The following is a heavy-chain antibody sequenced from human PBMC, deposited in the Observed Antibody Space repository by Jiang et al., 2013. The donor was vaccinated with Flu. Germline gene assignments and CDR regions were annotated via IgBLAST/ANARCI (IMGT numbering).Heavy chain of an antibody. D-gene: IGHD3-3*01. CDR2: STLTSGGT. J-gene: IGHJ4*02. Sequence: VKVSCKASGYTSTYYMYWVRQAPGQGLEWMDGSTLTSGGTNYAQKFQGRVTMTRDTSMTTTYMELSGLKSDDTAVYYCTRGVLRYLEWSSGVSFDNWGQGTLVTVSS. CDR3: TRGVLRYLEWSSGVSFDN. CDR1: GYTSTYY. V-gene: IGHV1-2*02.